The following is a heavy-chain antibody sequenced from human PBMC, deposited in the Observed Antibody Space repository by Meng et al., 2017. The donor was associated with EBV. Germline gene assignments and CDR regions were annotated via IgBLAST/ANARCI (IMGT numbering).Heavy chain of an antibody. CDR2: INPNSGGT. Sequence: GQLVQSGAEVKRPGASGKVSCKASGYTFTGYYMHWVRQAPGQGLEWMGRINPNSGGTNYAQKFQGRVTMTRDTSISTAYMELSRLRSDDTAVYYCAKGADLAAAGTFWFDPWGQGTLVTVSS. V-gene: IGHV1-2*06. CDR3: AKGADLAAAGTFWFDP. D-gene: IGHD6-13*01. CDR1: GYTFTGYY. J-gene: IGHJ5*02.